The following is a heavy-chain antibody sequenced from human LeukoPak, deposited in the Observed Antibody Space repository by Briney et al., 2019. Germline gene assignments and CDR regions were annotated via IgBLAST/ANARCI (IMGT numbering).Heavy chain of an antibody. V-gene: IGHV4-31*03. CDR1: GGSISSGGYY. D-gene: IGHD1-26*01. Sequence: SETLSLTCTVSGGSISSGGYYWSWLRQHPGKGLEWIGYIYYSGSTYYNPSLKSRVTISVDTSKNQFSLKLSSVTAADTAVYYCARASIVGATPSGGDFDYWGQGTLVTVSS. J-gene: IGHJ4*02. CDR3: ARASIVGATPSGGDFDY. CDR2: IYYSGST.